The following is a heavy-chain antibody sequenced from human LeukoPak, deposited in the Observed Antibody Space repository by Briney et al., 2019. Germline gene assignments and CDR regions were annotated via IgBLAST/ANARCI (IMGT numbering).Heavy chain of an antibody. Sequence: SVKVSCKASGGTFSSYAISWVRQAPGQGLEWMGGIIPIFGTANYAQKFQGRVTITADESTSTAYMELSSLRSEDTAVYYCARNPTQYYYDSSGYYYFFDYWGQGTLVTVSS. J-gene: IGHJ4*02. CDR3: ARNPTQYYYDSSGYYYFFDY. V-gene: IGHV1-69*13. CDR1: GGTFSSYA. CDR2: IIPIFGTA. D-gene: IGHD3-22*01.